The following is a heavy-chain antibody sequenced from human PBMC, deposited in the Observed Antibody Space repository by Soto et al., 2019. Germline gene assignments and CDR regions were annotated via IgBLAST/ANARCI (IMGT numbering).Heavy chain of an antibody. CDR3: VRARATDSRPDY. V-gene: IGHV3-21*06. J-gene: IGHJ4*02. D-gene: IGHD3-22*01. Sequence: PGESLKISCAGSGFTFSLYSMIWVRRAPGKGLDWVSSISSSSTYIYYADSLKGRFTVSRDNAKNSLYLQMDSLRAEDTAMYYCVRARATDSRPDYWGQGTLVTVSS. CDR2: ISSSSTYI. CDR1: GFTFSLYS.